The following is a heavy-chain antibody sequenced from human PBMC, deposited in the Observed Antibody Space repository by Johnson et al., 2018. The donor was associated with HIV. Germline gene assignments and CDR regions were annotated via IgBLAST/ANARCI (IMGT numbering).Heavy chain of an antibody. CDR1: GFSFHNYT. CDR2: ISYGGRNK. V-gene: IGHV3-30*04. J-gene: IGHJ3*02. CDR3: ARSPFQLFPSDI. Sequence: QVQLVESGGGVVQPGRSLRLSCAASGFSFHNYTMHWVRQRPGKGLEWMAVISYGGRNKDYAASLEGRFTISRDNSKNTLFLQMNSLRAEDTAVYYCARSPFQLFPSDIWGQGTMVTVSS. D-gene: IGHD3-16*01.